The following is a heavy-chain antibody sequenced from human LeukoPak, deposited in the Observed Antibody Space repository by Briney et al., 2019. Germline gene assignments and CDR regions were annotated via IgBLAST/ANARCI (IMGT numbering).Heavy chain of an antibody. CDR2: ISGNSGTT. Sequence: GGSLRLSCAASGFTFSSYGMSWVRQAPGKGLEWVSGISGNSGTTYYADSVKGRFTISRDNAKNSLYLQMNSLRAEDTALYHCARVRGDYGDYAGPFDYWGQGTLVTVSS. CDR3: ARVRGDYGDYAGPFDY. D-gene: IGHD4-17*01. CDR1: GFTFSSYG. J-gene: IGHJ4*02. V-gene: IGHV3-23*01.